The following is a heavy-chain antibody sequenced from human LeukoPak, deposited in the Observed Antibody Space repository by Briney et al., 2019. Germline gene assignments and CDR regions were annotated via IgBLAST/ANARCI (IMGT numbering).Heavy chain of an antibody. Sequence: GGSLRLSCVGSESTFSTYPMSWVRQAPGKGLEWVSVIYSGGSTYYADSVKGRFTISRDNSKNTLYLQMNSLRAEDTAVYYCARWPTAVAGVFDYWGQGTLVTVSS. V-gene: IGHV3-66*02. CDR3: ARWPTAVAGVFDY. CDR2: IYSGGST. J-gene: IGHJ4*02. CDR1: ESTFSTYP. D-gene: IGHD6-19*01.